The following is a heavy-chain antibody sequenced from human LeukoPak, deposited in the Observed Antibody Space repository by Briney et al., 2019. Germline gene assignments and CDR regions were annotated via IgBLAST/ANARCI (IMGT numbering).Heavy chain of an antibody. CDR2: IKQDGSDE. D-gene: IGHD1-26*01. CDR1: GFTFSWYW. CDR3: ARDPYSGSYGNYYYYFMDV. V-gene: IGHV3-7*01. Sequence: PGGSLRLSCAASGFTFSWYWMSWVRQAPGRGLEWVANIKQDGSDEYYVGSVKGRFTISRDNAKNSLSLQMNSLRAEDTAVYYCARDPYSGSYGNYYYYFMDVWGKGTTVTISS. J-gene: IGHJ6*03.